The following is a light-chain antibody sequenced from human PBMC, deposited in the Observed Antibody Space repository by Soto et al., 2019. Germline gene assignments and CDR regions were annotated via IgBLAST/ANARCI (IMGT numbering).Light chain of an antibody. Sequence: EVVMTQSPATLSLSPGDKVSLSCRANQTISNTLAWYQQKPGQAPRLLIYAASTRATGVSARFSGSGSGTDFTLTISSLEPEDSAVYYCQQRHMWPITFGQGTRLEIK. CDR1: QTISNT. V-gene: IGKV3-11*01. CDR2: AAS. J-gene: IGKJ5*01. CDR3: QQRHMWPIT.